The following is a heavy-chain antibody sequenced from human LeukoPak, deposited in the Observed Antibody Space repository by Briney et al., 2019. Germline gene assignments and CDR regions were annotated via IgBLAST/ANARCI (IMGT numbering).Heavy chain of an antibody. D-gene: IGHD6-13*01. Sequence: PSETLSLTCAVSGYSISSGYYWGWIRQPPGKGLEWIGSIYHSGSTYYNPSLKSRVTISVDTSKNQFSLKLSSVTAADTAVYYCARAAYYYMDVWGKGTTVTVSS. V-gene: IGHV4-38-2*01. CDR3: ARAAYYYMDV. J-gene: IGHJ6*03. CDR2: IYHSGST. CDR1: GYSISSGYY.